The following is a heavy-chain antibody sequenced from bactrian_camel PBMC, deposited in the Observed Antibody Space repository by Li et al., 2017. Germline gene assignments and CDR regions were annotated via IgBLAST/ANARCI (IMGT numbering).Heavy chain of an antibody. CDR2: LKWDGTDT. V-gene: IGHV3-2*01. D-gene: IGHD5*01. CDR1: GFTFSSYY. Sequence: HVQLVESGGGLVQPGGSLRLSCAASGFTFSSYYMMSWVRQTPGKGLEWVSTLKWDGTDTYYADFVKGRFPISRANTMNTAYLQMDSLKSEDTAQYYCATDYGLGVFGYWGQGTQVTVS. CDR3: ATDYGLGVFGY. J-gene: IGHJ6*01.